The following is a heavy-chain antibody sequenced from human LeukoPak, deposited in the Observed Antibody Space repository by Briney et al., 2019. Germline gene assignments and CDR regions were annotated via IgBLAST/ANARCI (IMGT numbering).Heavy chain of an antibody. J-gene: IGHJ4*02. D-gene: IGHD2-2*01. CDR1: GFTFSSYA. V-gene: IGHV3-30-3*02. Sequence: GGSLRLSCAASGFTFSSYAMHWVRQAPGKGLEWVAVISYDGSNKYYADSVKGRFTISRDNSKNTLYLQMNSLRAEDTAVYYCAKSRGYCSSTSCYPPKYFDYWGQGTLVTVSS. CDR2: ISYDGSNK. CDR3: AKSRGYCSSTSCYPPKYFDY.